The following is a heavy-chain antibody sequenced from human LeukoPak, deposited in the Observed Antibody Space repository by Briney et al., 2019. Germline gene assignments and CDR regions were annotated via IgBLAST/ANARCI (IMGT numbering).Heavy chain of an antibody. D-gene: IGHD2-21*01. Sequence: PGGSLRLSCAASGFTFSNAYMNWVRQAPGKGLEWVGRIKPKTDGETTEYAAPVKGRFSISRDDSKNMLYLQMNSLQPEDTAVYYCITPLPYSAQGGQGTLVTVSS. CDR3: ITPLPYSAQ. CDR2: IKPKTDGETT. J-gene: IGHJ4*02. V-gene: IGHV3-15*07. CDR1: GFTFSNAY.